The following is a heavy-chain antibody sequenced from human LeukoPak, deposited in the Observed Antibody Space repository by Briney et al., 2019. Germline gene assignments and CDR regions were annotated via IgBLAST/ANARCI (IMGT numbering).Heavy chain of an antibody. CDR1: GFTFSSYA. J-gene: IGHJ4*02. CDR3: ARDLTILGVDYTGPRY. CDR2: ISYGGSNK. V-gene: IGHV3-30*04. Sequence: GGSLRLSCAASGFTFSSYAMYWVRQAPGKGLEWVAVISYGGSNKYYADSVKGRFTISRDKSKNTLYLQMNNLRAENTAVYYCARDLTILGVDYTGPRYWGQGTLVTVSS. D-gene: IGHD3-3*01.